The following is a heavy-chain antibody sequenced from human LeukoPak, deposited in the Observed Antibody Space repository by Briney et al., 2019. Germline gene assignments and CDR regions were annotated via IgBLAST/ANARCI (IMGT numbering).Heavy chain of an antibody. CDR3: ARDPRTSGYFFDY. Sequence: PGRSLRLSCAASGFTFNAYVMHWVRQAPGKGLEWVAVMSYDGTNQNYADSVKGRSTISRDNSKNTLYLQMNSLRAEDTAVYYCARDPRTSGYFFDYWGQGTLVTVSS. CDR2: MSYDGTNQ. V-gene: IGHV3-30*04. D-gene: IGHD3-22*01. CDR1: GFTFNAYV. J-gene: IGHJ4*02.